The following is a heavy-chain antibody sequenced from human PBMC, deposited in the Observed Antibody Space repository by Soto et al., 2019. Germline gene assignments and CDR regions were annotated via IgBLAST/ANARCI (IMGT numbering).Heavy chain of an antibody. V-gene: IGHV4-31*03. CDR1: GGSISSGGYY. CDR3: ARCRSDYYDSSGYSPDQYHFDY. J-gene: IGHJ4*02. CDR2: IYYSGST. Sequence: SETLSLTCTVSGGSISSGGYYWSWIRQHPGKGLEWIGYIYYSGSTYYNPSLKSRVTISVDTSKNQFSLKLSSVTAADTAVYYCARCRSDYYDSSGYSPDQYHFDYWGQGTLVTVSS. D-gene: IGHD3-22*01.